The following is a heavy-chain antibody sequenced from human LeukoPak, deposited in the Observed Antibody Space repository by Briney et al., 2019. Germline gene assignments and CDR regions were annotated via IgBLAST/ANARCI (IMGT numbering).Heavy chain of an antibody. D-gene: IGHD6-13*01. CDR2: IKEDGSAK. V-gene: IGHV3-7*01. J-gene: IGHJ4*02. CDR1: GFTFSNYW. Sequence: GGSLRLSCAASGFTFSNYWMIWVRQAPGKGLEWVANIKEDGSAKYYVDSVKGRFTISRDNANNSLYLQINSLRAEDTALYYCAREPFAAPWDYWGQGALVTVSS. CDR3: AREPFAAPWDY.